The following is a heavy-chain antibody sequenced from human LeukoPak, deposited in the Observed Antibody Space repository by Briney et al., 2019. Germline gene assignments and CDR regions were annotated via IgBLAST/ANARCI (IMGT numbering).Heavy chain of an antibody. CDR1: GYSISSGYY. CDR3: GRMDSSSSNRAFDI. CDR2: IYHSGST. J-gene: IGHJ3*02. D-gene: IGHD6-6*01. Sequence: SETLSLTCAVSGYSISSGYYWGWIRQPPGKGLGLVGSIYHSGSTYYNPSLKSRVTISVDTSKNQCYLKLSSVTAADTAVYYCGRMDSSSSNRAFDIWGQGTMVTVSS. V-gene: IGHV4-38-2*01.